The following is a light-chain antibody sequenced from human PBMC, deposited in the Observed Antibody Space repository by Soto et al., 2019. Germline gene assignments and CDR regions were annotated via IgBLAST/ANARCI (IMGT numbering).Light chain of an antibody. CDR1: SSDVGGYNY. Sequence: QSVLTQPRSVSGSPGQSVTISCSGNSSDVGGYNYVSWYQQHPGKAPKLMIYDVSKRPSGVPDRFSGSKSGNTASLTISGLQTADEADYYCCSFAGTYIFVIFGGGTKLTVL. CDR3: CSFAGTYIFVI. J-gene: IGLJ2*01. CDR2: DVS. V-gene: IGLV2-11*01.